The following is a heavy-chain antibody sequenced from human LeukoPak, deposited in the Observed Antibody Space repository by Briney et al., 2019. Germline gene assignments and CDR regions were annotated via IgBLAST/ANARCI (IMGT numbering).Heavy chain of an antibody. CDR1: EFTFSSFA. CDR2: IRGGGAGT. J-gene: IGHJ6*03. D-gene: IGHD3-10*01. V-gene: IGHV3-23*01. CDR3: AKVSPVWFGEFTLGLYYYYMDV. Sequence: QPGGSLRLSCAASEFTFSSFAMSWVRQAPGKGLEWVSYIRGGGAGTLYADSVKGRFTVSRDNSKSTLYLQMNSLRVEDTAVYYCAKVSPVWFGEFTLGLYYYYMDVWGKGTMVTVSS.